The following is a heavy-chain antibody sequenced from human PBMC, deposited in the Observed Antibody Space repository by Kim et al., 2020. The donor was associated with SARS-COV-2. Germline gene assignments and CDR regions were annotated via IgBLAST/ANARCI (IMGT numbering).Heavy chain of an antibody. CDR1: GFTFSTSW. CDR3: ARDPLNAALDI. J-gene: IGHJ3*02. V-gene: IGHV3-7*03. CDR2: IRPDGGDI. Sequence: GGSPRLSCAASGFTFSTSWMSWVRQAPGKGLEWVANIRPDGGDIYYVDSVKGRFAISRDNAGNALYLQMSSLTAEDTAVYYCARDPLNAALDIWGQGTMVTVSS.